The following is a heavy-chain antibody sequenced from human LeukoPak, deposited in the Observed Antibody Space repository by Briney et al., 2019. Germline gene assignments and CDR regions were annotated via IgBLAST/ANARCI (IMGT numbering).Heavy chain of an antibody. D-gene: IGHD1-26*01. CDR2: MNPNSGNT. CDR1: GYTFTSYD. V-gene: IGHV1-8*03. Sequence: ASVKVSCKASGYTFTSYDINWVRQATGQGLEWMGWMNPNSGNTGYAQKFQGRVTITRNTSISTAYMELSSLRSEDTAVYYCARDPRYSGVWSQGDYMDVWGKGTTVTVSS. CDR3: ARDPRYSGVWSQGDYMDV. J-gene: IGHJ6*03.